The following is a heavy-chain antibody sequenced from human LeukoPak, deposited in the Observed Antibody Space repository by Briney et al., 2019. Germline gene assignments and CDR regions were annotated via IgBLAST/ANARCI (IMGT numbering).Heavy chain of an antibody. Sequence: SETLSLTCTVSGGSISSYYWSWIRQPPGKGLEWIGYIYYSGSTNYNPSLKSRVTISVDTSKNQFSLKLSSVTAADTAVYYCARGIDCSGGSCYSVWSHFDYWGQGTLVTVSS. CDR1: GGSISSYY. D-gene: IGHD2-15*01. J-gene: IGHJ4*02. V-gene: IGHV4-59*12. CDR2: IYYSGST. CDR3: ARGIDCSGGSCYSVWSHFDY.